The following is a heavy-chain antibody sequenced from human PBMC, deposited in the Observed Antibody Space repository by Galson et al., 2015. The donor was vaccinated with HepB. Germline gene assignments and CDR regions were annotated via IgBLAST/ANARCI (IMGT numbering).Heavy chain of an antibody. V-gene: IGHV3-33*01. Sequence: SLRLSCAASGFTFSSYGMHWVRQAPGKGLEWVAVIWCDGSNKYYADSVKGRFTISRDNSKNTLYLQMNSLRAEDTAVYYCARDWGRIAVAGPFDYWGQGTLVTVSS. D-gene: IGHD6-19*01. J-gene: IGHJ4*02. CDR2: IWCDGSNK. CDR3: ARDWGRIAVAGPFDY. CDR1: GFTFSSYG.